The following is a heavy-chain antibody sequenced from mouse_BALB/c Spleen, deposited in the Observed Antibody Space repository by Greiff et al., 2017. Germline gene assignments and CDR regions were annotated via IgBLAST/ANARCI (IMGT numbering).Heavy chain of an antibody. CDR2: ISTYYGDA. V-gene: IGHV1S137*01. J-gene: IGHJ2*01. CDR1: GYTFTDYA. Sequence: VQLVESGAELVRPGVSVKISCKGSGYTFTDYAMHWVKQSHAKSLEWIGVISTYYGDASYNQKFKGKATMTVDKSSSTAYMELARLTSEDSAIYYCAREPRLDYWGQGTTLTVSS. CDR3: AREPRLDY.